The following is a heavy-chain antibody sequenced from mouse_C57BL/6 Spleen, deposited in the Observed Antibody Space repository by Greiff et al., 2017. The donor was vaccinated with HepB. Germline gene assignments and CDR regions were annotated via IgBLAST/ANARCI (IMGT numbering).Heavy chain of an antibody. CDR3: ARGGIITTVVATDYFDY. Sequence: QVHVKQSGAELVRPGTSVKVSCKASGYAFTNYLIEWVKQRPGQGLEWIGVINPGSGGTNYNEKFKGKATLTADKSSSTAYMQLSSLTSEDSAVYFCARGGIITTVVATDYFDYWGQGTTLTVSS. CDR2: INPGSGGT. J-gene: IGHJ2*01. CDR1: GYAFTNYL. V-gene: IGHV1-54*01. D-gene: IGHD1-1*01.